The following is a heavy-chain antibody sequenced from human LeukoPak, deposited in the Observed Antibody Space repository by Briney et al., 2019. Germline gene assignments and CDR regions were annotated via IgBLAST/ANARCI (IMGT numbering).Heavy chain of an antibody. CDR1: GFTFSSYE. Sequence: GGSLRLSCAASGFTFSSYEMNWVRQAPGKGLEWVSSITGSGGSRYYADPVKGRFTISRDNSKNTLYLQMYSLRAEDTAVYYCAKGTTILPGAFDYWGQGTLVTVSS. CDR3: AKGTTILPGAFDY. CDR2: ITGSGGSR. V-gene: IGHV3-23*01. J-gene: IGHJ4*02. D-gene: IGHD2-15*01.